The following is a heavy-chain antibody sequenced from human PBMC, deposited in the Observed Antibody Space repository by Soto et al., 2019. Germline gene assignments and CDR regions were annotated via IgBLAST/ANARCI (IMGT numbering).Heavy chain of an antibody. CDR2: IHYNGNT. Sequence: PSETLSLTCTVSGDSISAYSWSWVRQPPGKGLEWIGNIHYNGNTKYNPSLKSRVTMSVDTSKNQFSLKLVTAADTAKYFCAREGNLGRWLQPLDFWGQGTLVT. J-gene: IGHJ4*02. V-gene: IGHV4-59*01. CDR1: GDSISAYS. D-gene: IGHD5-12*01. CDR3: AREGNLGRWLQPLDF.